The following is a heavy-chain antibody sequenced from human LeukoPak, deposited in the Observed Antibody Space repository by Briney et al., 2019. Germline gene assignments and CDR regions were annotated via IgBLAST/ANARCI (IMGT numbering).Heavy chain of an antibody. CDR3: ARGRYSYGTPSYYMDV. CDR2: IYYSGST. Sequence: SETLSLACTVSGGSISSYYWSWIRQPPGKGLEWIGYIYYSGSTNYNPSPKSRVTISVDTSKNQFSLKLSSVTAADTAVYYCARGRYSYGTPSYYMDVWGKGTTVTVSS. D-gene: IGHD5-18*01. CDR1: GGSISSYY. V-gene: IGHV4-59*01. J-gene: IGHJ6*03.